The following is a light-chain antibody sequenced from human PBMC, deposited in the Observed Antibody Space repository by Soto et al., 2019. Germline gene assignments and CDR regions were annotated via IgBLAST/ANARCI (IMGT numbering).Light chain of an antibody. J-gene: IGKJ5*01. CDR3: QQYYTYST. V-gene: IGKV1-5*01. CDR2: DAS. CDR1: QNINKR. Sequence: MTQSPFTLSASVGDRVTITCRASQNINKRLAWHQQKPGKAPKVLIYDASNLKSGVPSRFSGSGSGTEFILTITGLQPDDFATYFCQQYYTYSTFGQGTRLEIK.